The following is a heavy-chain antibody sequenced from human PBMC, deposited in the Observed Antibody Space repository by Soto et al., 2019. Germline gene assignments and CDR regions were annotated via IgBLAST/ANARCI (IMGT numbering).Heavy chain of an antibody. CDR1: GYTFTSYD. J-gene: IGHJ4*02. D-gene: IGHD3-3*01. CDR3: ARAPYDFWSGYPLPDY. V-gene: IGHV1-8*01. CDR2: MNPNSGNT. Sequence: VASVRVSCKASGYTFTSYDINWVRQATGQGLEWMGWMNPNSGNTGYAQKFQGRVTMTRNTSISTAYMELSSLRSEDTAVYYCARAPYDFWSGYPLPDYWGQGTLGRVSS.